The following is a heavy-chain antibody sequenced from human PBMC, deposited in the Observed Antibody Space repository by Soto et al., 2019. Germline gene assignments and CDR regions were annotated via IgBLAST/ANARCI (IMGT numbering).Heavy chain of an antibody. V-gene: IGHV3-74*01. CDR3: ARDNWNSY. CDR2: VDSGGSST. Sequence: EMQLVESGGDLVQPGGSLRLSCVASGFTFSTYWMHWVRQAPGKGLVWVSRVDSGGSSTNYADSVKGRFTISRDNAKNTLYLQMSCLRAEDTGVYYCARDNWNSYWGQGTRVTVSS. CDR1: GFTFSTYW. D-gene: IGHD1-1*01. J-gene: IGHJ4*02.